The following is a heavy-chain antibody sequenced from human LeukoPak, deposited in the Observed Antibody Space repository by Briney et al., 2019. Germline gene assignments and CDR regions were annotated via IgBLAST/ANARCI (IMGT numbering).Heavy chain of an antibody. V-gene: IGHV4-31*03. CDR3: AREGMGITGTINYYYYYMDV. J-gene: IGHJ6*03. Sequence: PSETLSLTCTVSGGSISSGGYYWSWIRQHPGKGLEWIGYIYYSGSTYYNPSLKSRVTKSVDTSKNQFSLKLSSVTAADTAVYYCAREGMGITGTINYYYYYMDVWGKGTTVTVSS. CDR2: IYYSGST. D-gene: IGHD1/OR15-1a*01. CDR1: GGSISSGGYY.